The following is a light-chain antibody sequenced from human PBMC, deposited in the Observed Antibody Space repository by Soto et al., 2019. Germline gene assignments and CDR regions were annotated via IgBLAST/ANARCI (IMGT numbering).Light chain of an antibody. V-gene: IGKV1-39*01. CDR2: ATD. CDR3: QQSYNTPQT. J-gene: IGKJ1*01. CDR1: QTITNY. Sequence: DIKMTQSPSSLSASVGGRVPITCRASQTITNYLNWYQQQSGKAPKLMIYATDTLQSGVPSRFSGSGSGTDYTLTISSLQPEDVATYYCQQSYNTPQTFGQGTKVDIK.